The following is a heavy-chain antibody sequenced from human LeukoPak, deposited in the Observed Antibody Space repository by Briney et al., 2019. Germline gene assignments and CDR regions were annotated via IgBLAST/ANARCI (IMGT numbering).Heavy chain of an antibody. CDR2: ISPASSTL. D-gene: IGHD3-10*01. Sequence: PGGSLRLSCVTSGYTFSDDSMNWVRQAPGGGLEWIAYISPASSTLKYVDSVKGRFTISRDNSKNTLYLQMNSLKTEDTAVYYCARDPESMIRGVISYFDSWGQGTLVTVSS. J-gene: IGHJ4*02. CDR3: ARDPESMIRGVISYFDS. CDR1: GYTFSDDS. V-gene: IGHV3-48*01.